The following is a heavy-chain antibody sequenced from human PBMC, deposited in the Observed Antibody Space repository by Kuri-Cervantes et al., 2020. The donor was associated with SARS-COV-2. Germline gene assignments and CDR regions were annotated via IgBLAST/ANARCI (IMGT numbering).Heavy chain of an antibody. CDR2: INHSGST. CDR1: GGSFSGYY. CDR3: AREGYCSSVSCFLFDY. V-gene: IGHV4-34*01. D-gene: IGHD2-2*01. J-gene: IGHJ4*02. Sequence: ESLKISCAVYGGSFSGYYWSWIRQPPGKGLEWIGEINHSGSTNYNPSLKSRVTISVDTSKNQFSLKLSSVTAADTAVYYCAREGYCSSVSCFLFDYWGQGMLVAVSS.